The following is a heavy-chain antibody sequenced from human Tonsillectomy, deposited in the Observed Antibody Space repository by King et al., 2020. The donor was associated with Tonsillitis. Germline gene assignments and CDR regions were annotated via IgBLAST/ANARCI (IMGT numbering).Heavy chain of an antibody. D-gene: IGHD6-19*01. CDR1: GFTFSSYS. J-gene: IGHJ4*02. Sequence: QLVQSGGGLVKPGGSLRLSCAASGFTFSSYSMNWVRQAPGKGREWVSSISISSSYIYYADSVKGRFTISQDNAKNSLYLQMNSMRAEDTAVYYCARGAVAGTGHFDYWGQGTLVTVSS. CDR2: ISISSSYI. CDR3: ARGAVAGTGHFDY. V-gene: IGHV3-21*01.